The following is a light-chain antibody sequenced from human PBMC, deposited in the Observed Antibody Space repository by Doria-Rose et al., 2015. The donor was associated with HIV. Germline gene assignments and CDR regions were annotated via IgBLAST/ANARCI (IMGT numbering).Light chain of an antibody. Sequence: GERATLSCRASQSVSSYLAWYQQEPGQAPRLLIYDTSNRVTGIPARFSGSGSGTDFTLTISSLEPEDFAVYYCQQRSNWPGFTFGPGTKVDIK. J-gene: IGKJ3*01. CDR2: DTS. CDR3: QQRSNWPGFT. CDR1: QSVSSY. V-gene: IGKV3-11*01.